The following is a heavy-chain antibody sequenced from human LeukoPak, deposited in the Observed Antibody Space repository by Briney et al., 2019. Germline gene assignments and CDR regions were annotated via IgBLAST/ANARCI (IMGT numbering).Heavy chain of an antibody. Sequence: GGSLRLSCAASGFTFSSYAMSWVRQAPGRGLEWGGFIRSKAYGGTTEYAASVKGRFTISRDDSKSIAYLQMNSLKTEDTAVYYCTREQVAGNYYYYYGMDVWGQGTTVTVSS. J-gene: IGHJ6*02. CDR3: TREQVAGNYYYYYGMDV. D-gene: IGHD6-19*01. V-gene: IGHV3-49*04. CDR1: GFTFSSYA. CDR2: IRSKAYGGTT.